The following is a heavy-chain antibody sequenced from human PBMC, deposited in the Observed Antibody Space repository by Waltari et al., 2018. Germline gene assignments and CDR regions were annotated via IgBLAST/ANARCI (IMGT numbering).Heavy chain of an antibody. J-gene: IGHJ4*02. D-gene: IGHD3-10*01. CDR1: GFTFSSYG. V-gene: IGHV3-33*06. CDR2: IWYDGSNK. Sequence: QVQLVESGGGVVQPGRSLRLSCAASGFTFSSYGMHWVRQAPGKGLEWVAVIWYDGSNKYYADSVKGRFTISRDNSKNTLYLQMNSLRAEDTAVYYCAKDGGFGEKEFDYWGQGTLVTVSS. CDR3: AKDGGFGEKEFDY.